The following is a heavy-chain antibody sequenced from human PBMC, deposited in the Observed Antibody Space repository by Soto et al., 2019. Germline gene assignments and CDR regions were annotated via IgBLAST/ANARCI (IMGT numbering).Heavy chain of an antibody. CDR3: ARDSYDYVWGSYRGPDY. J-gene: IGHJ4*02. V-gene: IGHV3-30-3*01. Sequence: QVQLVESGGGVVQPGRSLRLSCAASGFTFSSYAMHWVRQAPGKGLEWVAVISYDGSNKYYADSVKGRFTISRDNSKNTLYLQMNSLRAEDTAVYYCARDSYDYVWGSYRGPDYWGQGTLVTVSS. CDR2: ISYDGSNK. D-gene: IGHD3-16*02. CDR1: GFTFSSYA.